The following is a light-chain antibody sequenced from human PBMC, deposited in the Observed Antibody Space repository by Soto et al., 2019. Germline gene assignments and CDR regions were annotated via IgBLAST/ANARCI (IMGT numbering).Light chain of an antibody. J-gene: IGKJ4*01. CDR1: QSMNNQ. CDR2: KAS. V-gene: IGKV1-5*03. Sequence: DIPMTQSPSTLSASVGDRVTITCRASQSMNNQLAWYQQKPGKAPKLLIYKASSLESGVPSRFSGSGSGTEFTLTISSLQPDDFATYYCQQYTNYFTFGGGTKVEIK. CDR3: QQYTNYFT.